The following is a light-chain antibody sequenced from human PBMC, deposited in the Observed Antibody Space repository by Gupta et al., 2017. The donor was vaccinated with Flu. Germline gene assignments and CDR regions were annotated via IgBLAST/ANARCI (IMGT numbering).Light chain of an antibody. Sequence: KVTIYENNKRPSGIPDRFSGSKSGTSATLAITGLQTGDEADYYCGTLTSGQSDGHVVLGGGTKLTVL. CDR2: ENN. CDR3: GTLTSGQSDGHVV. V-gene: IGLV1-51*02. J-gene: IGLJ2*01.